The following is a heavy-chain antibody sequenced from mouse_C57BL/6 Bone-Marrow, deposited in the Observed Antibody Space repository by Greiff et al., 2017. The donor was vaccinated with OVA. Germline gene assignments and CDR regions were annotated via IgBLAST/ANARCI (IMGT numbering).Heavy chain of an antibody. CDR3: ARFPDGYYVYYAVDY. V-gene: IGHV5-17*01. CDR1: GFTFSDYG. D-gene: IGHD2-3*01. J-gene: IGHJ4*01. Sequence: EVKLVESGGGLVKPGGSLKLSCAASGFTFSDYGMHWVRQAPEKGLEWVAYISSGSSTISYADTVKGRFTISTDNAMNPLFLQMTSLSSEDTAMYYCARFPDGYYVYYAVDYGGQGTSVTGSS. CDR2: ISSGSSTI.